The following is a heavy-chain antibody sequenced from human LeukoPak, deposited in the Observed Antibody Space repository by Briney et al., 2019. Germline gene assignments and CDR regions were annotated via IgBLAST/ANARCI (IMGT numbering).Heavy chain of an antibody. J-gene: IGHJ4*02. Sequence: SETLSLTCTVSGGSISSYYWSWIRQPPGKGLEWIGYIYYSGSTYYNPSLKSRVTISVDTSKNQFSLKLSSVTAADTAVYYCARETVRKGYYAAQYYFDYWGQGTLVTVSS. V-gene: IGHV4-59*12. CDR3: ARETVRKGYYAAQYYFDY. D-gene: IGHD1-26*01. CDR2: IYYSGST. CDR1: GGSISSYY.